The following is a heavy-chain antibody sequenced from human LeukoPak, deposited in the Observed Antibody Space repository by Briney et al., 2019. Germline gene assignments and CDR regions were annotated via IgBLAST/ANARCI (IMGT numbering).Heavy chain of an antibody. CDR3: ARVMGGRYYYDSSGEAFDI. D-gene: IGHD3-22*01. CDR2: IYYSGST. CDR1: GGSINSYY. V-gene: IGHV4-59*01. J-gene: IGHJ3*02. Sequence: MASETLSLTCTVSGGSINSYYWSWIRQPPGKGLEWIGYIYYSGSTNYNPSLKSRVTISVDTSKNQFSLKLSSVTAADTAVYYCARVMGGRYYYDSSGEAFDIWGQGTMVTVSS.